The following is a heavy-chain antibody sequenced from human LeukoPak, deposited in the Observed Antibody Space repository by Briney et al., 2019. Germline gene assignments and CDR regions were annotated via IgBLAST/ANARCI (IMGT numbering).Heavy chain of an antibody. J-gene: IGHJ5*02. CDR1: GVTLSTYA. CDR2: ISSSGSGDNT. CDR3: AKGTGLIVATGVGFDP. Sequence: TGGSLRLSCAASGVTLSTYAMSWARQAPGKGLEWVSGISSSGSGDNTYYADSVKGRFTISRDNSKNTLYLQMNSLRAEDTAVYYCAKGTGLIVATGVGFDPRGQGTLVTVSS. V-gene: IGHV3-23*01. D-gene: IGHD5-12*01.